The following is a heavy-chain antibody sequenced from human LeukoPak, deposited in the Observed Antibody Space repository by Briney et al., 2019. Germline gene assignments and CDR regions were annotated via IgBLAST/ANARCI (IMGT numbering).Heavy chain of an antibody. CDR1: GFTFSSYA. J-gene: IGHJ5*02. Sequence: PGGSLRLSCAASGFTFSSYAMSWVRKAPGKGLEWVSYISSSGSYINYVDSVKGRFTMSRDNAKNSLYLQMNSLRAEDTAVYYCAITRGLGPGGWFDPWGQGTLVTVSS. CDR2: ISSSGSYI. CDR3: AITRGLGPGGWFDP. V-gene: IGHV3-21*05. D-gene: IGHD3-10*01.